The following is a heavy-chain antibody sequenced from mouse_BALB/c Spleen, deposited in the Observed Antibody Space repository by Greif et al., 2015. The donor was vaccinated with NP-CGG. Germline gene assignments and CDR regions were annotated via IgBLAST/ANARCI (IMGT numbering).Heavy chain of an antibody. CDR1: GYTFTSYW. CDR2: IAPGSGST. J-gene: IGHJ1*01. D-gene: IGHD1-1*01. V-gene: IGHV1S41*01. CDR3: ARSPITTVDYFDV. Sequence: DLVKPGASVKLSCKASGYTFTSYWINWIKQRPGQGLEWIGRIAPGSGSTYYNEMFKGKATLTVDTSSSTAYIQLSSLSSEDSAVYFCARSPITTVDYFDVWGAGTTVTVSS.